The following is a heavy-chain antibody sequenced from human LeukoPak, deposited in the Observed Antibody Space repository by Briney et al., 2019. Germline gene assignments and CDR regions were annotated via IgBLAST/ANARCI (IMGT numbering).Heavy chain of an antibody. CDR1: GYTFTIYY. Sequence: ASGKVSCKASGYTFTIYYMHLVRQAPGQGLGWVGIINPSGGSTSYAQKFQGRVTMTRDMSTSTVYMELSSLRSEDTAVFYCARGVGATIWRYDAFDIWGQGTMVIVSS. D-gene: IGHD1-26*01. CDR2: INPSGGST. CDR3: ARGVGATIWRYDAFDI. J-gene: IGHJ3*02. V-gene: IGHV1-46*01.